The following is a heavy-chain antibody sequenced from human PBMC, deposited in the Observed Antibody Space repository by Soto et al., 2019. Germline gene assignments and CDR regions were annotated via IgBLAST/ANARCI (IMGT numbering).Heavy chain of an antibody. V-gene: IGHV1-18*01. CDR1: GYTFTSYG. J-gene: IGHJ4*02. Sequence: ASVTVSCQASGYTFTSYGFSWVRQAPGQGLEWMGWTSAYHGNTNYAQKLQGRVTRTTDTSTSTAYMELRSLRSDDTAVYYCARDPPDYYDSSPYPDYWGQGSLVTVS. CDR2: TSAYHGNT. D-gene: IGHD3-22*01. CDR3: ARDPPDYYDSSPYPDY.